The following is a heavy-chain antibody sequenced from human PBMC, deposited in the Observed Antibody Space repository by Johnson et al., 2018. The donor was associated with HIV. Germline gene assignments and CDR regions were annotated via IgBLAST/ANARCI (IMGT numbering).Heavy chain of an antibody. CDR1: GFTFSSYW. J-gene: IGHJ3*02. CDR3: ARPPAYLYKATFSI. V-gene: IGHV3-7*05. CDR2: INQDGSET. Sequence: VQLVESGGGLVQPGGSLRLSCAASGFTFSSYWMTWVRQAPGKGLEWVANINQDGSETYYVDSVKGRFTISRDNAKNSLYLQMDRLRCEDTAVYFCARPPAYLYKATFSIWGQGTMVTVSS. D-gene: IGHD3-16*02.